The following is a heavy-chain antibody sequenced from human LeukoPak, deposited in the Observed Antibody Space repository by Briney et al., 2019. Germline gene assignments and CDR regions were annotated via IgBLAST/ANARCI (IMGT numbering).Heavy chain of an antibody. CDR3: ARDVSGSYLDY. CDR2: ISRGGSM. V-gene: IGHV3-48*03. Sequence: GGSLRLSCAVSGYTFTTYEMHWVRQAPGKGRDWVSYISRGGSMYYADSVKGRFTISRDNAKNSLYLQMNSLRAEDTAVYYCARDVSGSYLDYWGQGTLVTVSS. D-gene: IGHD3-16*02. CDR1: GYTFTTYE. J-gene: IGHJ4*02.